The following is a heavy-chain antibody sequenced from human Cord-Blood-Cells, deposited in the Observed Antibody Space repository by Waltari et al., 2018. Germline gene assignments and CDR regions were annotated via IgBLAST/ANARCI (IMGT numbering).Heavy chain of an antibody. CDR3: ARVDSSGYYYFAFDI. CDR2: SYYSGRT. CDR1: GGSIRSSSYY. J-gene: IGHJ3*02. D-gene: IGHD3-22*01. V-gene: IGHV4-39*01. Sequence: QLQLQESGPGLVKPSETLSLTCTVSGGSIRSSSYYWGWIRQPPGKGLDWIGSSYYSGRTYYNPSLKSRVTISVDTSKNQFSRKLSSVTAADTAVYYCARVDSSGYYYFAFDIWGQGTMVTVAS.